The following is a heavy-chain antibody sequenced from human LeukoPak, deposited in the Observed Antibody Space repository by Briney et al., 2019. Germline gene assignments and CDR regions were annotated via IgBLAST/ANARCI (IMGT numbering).Heavy chain of an antibody. CDR2: IKQDGSEK. J-gene: IGHJ4*02. CDR1: GFTFSSYW. D-gene: IGHD3-22*01. Sequence: GGSLRLSCAASGFTFSSYWMSWVRQAPGKGLEWVANIKQDGSEKYYVDSVKGRFTISRDNAKNSLYLQTNSLRAEDTAVYYCAREVAPTYYYDSSGYYYFDYWGQGTLVTVSS. CDR3: AREVAPTYYYDSSGYYYFDY. V-gene: IGHV3-7*01.